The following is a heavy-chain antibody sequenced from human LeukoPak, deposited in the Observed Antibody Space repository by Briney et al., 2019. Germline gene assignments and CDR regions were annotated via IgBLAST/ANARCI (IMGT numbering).Heavy chain of an antibody. D-gene: IGHD6-13*01. CDR3: ARGGIAAAGRVEYGMDV. CDR1: GGTFSSYA. J-gene: IGHJ6*02. V-gene: IGHV1-69*04. Sequence: SVKVSCKASGGTFSSYAISWARQAPGQGLEWMGRIIPILGIANYAQKFQGRVTITADKSTSTAYMELSSLRSEDTAVYYCARGGIAAAGRVEYGMDVWGQGTTVTVSS. CDR2: IIPILGIA.